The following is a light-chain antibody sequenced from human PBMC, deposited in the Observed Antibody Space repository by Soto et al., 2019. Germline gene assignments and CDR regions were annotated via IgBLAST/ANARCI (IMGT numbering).Light chain of an antibody. V-gene: IGKV3-15*01. J-gene: IGKJ5*01. CDR1: QSVSIN. CDR3: NQYGSSPIT. CDR2: GAS. Sequence: EILMPQSPATLSVSPGESATLSCRASQSVSINLAWYQQKPGQAPRLLIYGASSRATGIPARFSGSGSGTEFTLIISSLQSEDYAVYYCNQYGSSPITSGQGTRLEIK.